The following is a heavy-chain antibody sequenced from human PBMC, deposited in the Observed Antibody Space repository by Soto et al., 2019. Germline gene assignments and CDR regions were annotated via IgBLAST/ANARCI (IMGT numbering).Heavy chain of an antibody. CDR3: ARQGIAVAGTVAGYYYYGMDV. J-gene: IGHJ6*02. CDR2: IYPGDSDT. V-gene: IGHV5-51*01. CDR1: GYSFTSYW. D-gene: IGHD6-19*01. Sequence: PGESLKISCKGSGYSFTSYWIGWVRQMPGKGLEWMGIIYPGDSDTRYSPSFQGQVTISADKSISTAYLQWSSLKASDTAMYYCARQGIAVAGTVAGYYYYGMDVWGQGTTVTVSS.